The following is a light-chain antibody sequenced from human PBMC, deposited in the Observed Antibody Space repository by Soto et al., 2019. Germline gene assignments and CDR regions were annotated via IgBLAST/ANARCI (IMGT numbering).Light chain of an antibody. V-gene: IGKV3-20*01. J-gene: IGKJ4*01. Sequence: EIVLTQSPGTLSLSPGERATLSCRASQSVSSSYLAWYQQKPGQAPRLLIYGASSRATGIPDRFSGSGSGTDFTLTISRLEPEDFAVYYCRQYDSSPLTFRGGTKVEIK. CDR3: RQYDSSPLT. CDR2: GAS. CDR1: QSVSSSY.